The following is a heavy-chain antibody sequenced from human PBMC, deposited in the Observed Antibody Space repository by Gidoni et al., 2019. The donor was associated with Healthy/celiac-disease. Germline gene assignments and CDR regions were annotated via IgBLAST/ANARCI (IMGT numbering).Heavy chain of an antibody. V-gene: IGHV3-23*01. CDR3: ATTPCRGGLRPKYYYGMDV. J-gene: IGHJ6*02. CDR1: GFTFSSYA. D-gene: IGHD5-12*01. CDR2: ISGSGGST. Sequence: EVQLLASGGGLVQPGGSLRLSCAASGFTFSSYAMRWVRQAPGNGLEWVSAISGSGGSTYYADSVKGRFNISRDNSKNTLYLQMNSLRAEDTAGYYCATTPCRGGLRPKYYYGMDVWGQGTTVTVSS.